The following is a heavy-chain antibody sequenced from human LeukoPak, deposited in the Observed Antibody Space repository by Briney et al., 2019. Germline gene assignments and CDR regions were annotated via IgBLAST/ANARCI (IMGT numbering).Heavy chain of an antibody. CDR3: ARVEDCGGGCYPRDAFDI. CDR2: IIPIFGTA. J-gene: IGHJ3*02. D-gene: IGHD2-21*02. Sequence: SVKVSCKASRGTFSSYAISWVRQAPGQGLEWMGGIIPIFGTANYAQKFQGRVTITADESTSTAYMELSSLRSEDTAVYYCARVEDCGGGCYPRDAFDIWGQGTMVTVSS. CDR1: RGTFSSYA. V-gene: IGHV1-69*01.